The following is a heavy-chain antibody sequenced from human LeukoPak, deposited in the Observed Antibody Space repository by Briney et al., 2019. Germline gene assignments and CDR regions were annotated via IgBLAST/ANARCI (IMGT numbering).Heavy chain of an antibody. CDR2: ISSNGGST. Sequence: AGGSLRLSCAASGFTFSHYAMHWVRQAPGKGLEYVSAISSNGGSTYYANSVKGRFTISRDNSKNTLYLQMGSLRAEDVGVYYCARDSITVSVGAFDIWGQGTMVIVSS. D-gene: IGHD2-2*01. CDR1: GFTFSHYA. CDR3: ARDSITVSVGAFDI. J-gene: IGHJ3*02. V-gene: IGHV3-64*01.